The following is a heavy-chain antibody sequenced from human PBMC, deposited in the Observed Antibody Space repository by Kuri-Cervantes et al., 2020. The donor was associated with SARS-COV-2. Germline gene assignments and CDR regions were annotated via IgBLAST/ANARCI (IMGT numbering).Heavy chain of an antibody. J-gene: IGHJ4*02. CDR3: ATAPYCGGGSCYSGGVYLDY. Sequence: ASVKVSCKASGYTFTSYAMHWVRQAPGQRLEWMGWINPGNGHTKYSQNFQGRFTLTRDTSASTAYMELSSLRSEDTAVYYCATAPYCGGGSCYSGGVYLDYWGQGALITVSS. V-gene: IGHV1-3*01. CDR1: GYTFTSYA. CDR2: INPGNGHT. D-gene: IGHD2-15*01.